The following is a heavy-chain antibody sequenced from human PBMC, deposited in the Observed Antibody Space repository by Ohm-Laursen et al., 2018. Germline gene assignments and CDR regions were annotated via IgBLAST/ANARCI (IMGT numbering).Heavy chain of an antibody. CDR3: AKDYYGSGGASFDP. J-gene: IGHJ5*02. CDR1: GFTFLSYG. V-gene: IGHV3-33*06. Sequence: SLRLSCSASGFTFLSYGMHWVRQAPGKGLEWVAVIWYDGTNKYYADSVKGRFTISRDNSKNTLYLQMNSLRAEDTAVYYCAKDYYGSGGASFDPWGQGTLVTVSS. CDR2: IWYDGTNK. D-gene: IGHD3-10*01.